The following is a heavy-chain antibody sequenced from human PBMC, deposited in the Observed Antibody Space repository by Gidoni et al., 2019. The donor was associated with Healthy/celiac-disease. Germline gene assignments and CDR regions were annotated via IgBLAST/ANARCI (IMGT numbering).Heavy chain of an antibody. J-gene: IGHJ3*02. CDR3: AGGRGRDTAMVNAFDI. CDR2: IYHSGST. D-gene: IGHD5-18*01. CDR1: GYSISSGYY. V-gene: IGHV4-38-2*02. Sequence: QVQLQESGPGLVKPSETLSLTCTVSGYSISSGYYWGWIRQPPGKGLEWIGSIYHSGSTYYNPSQKSRVTRSVDTCKNQWPLRLSSGTAADTAVYYGAGGRGRDTAMVNAFDIWGQGTMVTVSS.